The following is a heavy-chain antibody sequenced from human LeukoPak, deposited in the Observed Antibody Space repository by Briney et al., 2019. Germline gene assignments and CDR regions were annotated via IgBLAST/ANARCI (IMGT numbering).Heavy chain of an antibody. V-gene: IGHV3-9*01. CDR2: SRWNSGSI. D-gene: IGHD3-9*01. CDR3: AKETEYDILTGPHYYFDY. J-gene: IGHJ4*02. Sequence: PGGSLRLFCAASGFTFDDYAMHGVRQATGKRLESVSGSRWNSGSIGYADSVKGRFTISRDNAKNSLYLQMNSLRAEDTAFFYFAKETEYDILTGPHYYFDYWGQGTLVTVSS. CDR1: GFTFDDYA.